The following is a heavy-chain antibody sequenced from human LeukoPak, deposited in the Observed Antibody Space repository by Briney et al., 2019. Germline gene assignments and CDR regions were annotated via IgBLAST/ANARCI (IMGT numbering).Heavy chain of an antibody. J-gene: IGHJ4*02. CDR2: IYSGGST. Sequence: GGSLRLSCAASGFTVSSNYMSWVRQAPGKGLEWVSVIYSGGSTYYADSVKGRFTISRDNSKNTLYLQMNSLRAEDTAVYCCARGSYGSGSYYPDYWGQGTLVTVSS. D-gene: IGHD3-10*01. CDR1: GFTVSSNY. CDR3: ARGSYGSGSYYPDY. V-gene: IGHV3-53*01.